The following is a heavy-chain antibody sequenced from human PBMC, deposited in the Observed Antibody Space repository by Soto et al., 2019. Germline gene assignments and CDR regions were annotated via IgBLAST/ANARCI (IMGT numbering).Heavy chain of an antibody. CDR2: ISGSGATT. Sequence: GGSLRLSCAASGFSFSSYVINWVRQAPGKGLEWVSGISGSGATTYYADSVKGRFTISRDNSKNTLYLQMSSLRAKDTAVYYCARTYHFDYWGQGTLVTVSS. CDR1: GFSFSSYV. CDR3: ARTYHFDY. D-gene: IGHD2-2*02. V-gene: IGHV3-23*01. J-gene: IGHJ4*02.